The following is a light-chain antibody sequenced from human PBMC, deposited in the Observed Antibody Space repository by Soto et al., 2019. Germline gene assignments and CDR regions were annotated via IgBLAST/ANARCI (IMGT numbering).Light chain of an antibody. J-gene: IGKJ4*01. CDR1: QSLSNSF. Sequence: EILLTQSPGTLSLSPGDRATLSCRASQSLSNSFLAWYQQKPGQTPRLLISGASIRATDIPDRFSGSGSGTDFTLTISRLELEDFAVYFCQQYGRLPLSFGGGTKVEIK. CDR2: GAS. V-gene: IGKV3-20*01. CDR3: QQYGRLPLS.